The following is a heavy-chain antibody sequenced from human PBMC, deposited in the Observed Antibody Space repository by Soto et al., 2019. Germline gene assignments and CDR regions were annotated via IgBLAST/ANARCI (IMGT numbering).Heavy chain of an antibody. D-gene: IGHD2-8*01. Sequence: GESLKISCNGSGYSFTSYWIGWVRQMPGKGLEWMGIIYPGDSDTRYSPSFQGQVNNSADKSISTAYLQWSSLKASDTAMYYCARHSRLIGVYYFDYWGQGTLVTVSS. J-gene: IGHJ4*02. CDR1: GYSFTSYW. V-gene: IGHV5-51*01. CDR3: ARHSRLIGVYYFDY. CDR2: IYPGDSDT.